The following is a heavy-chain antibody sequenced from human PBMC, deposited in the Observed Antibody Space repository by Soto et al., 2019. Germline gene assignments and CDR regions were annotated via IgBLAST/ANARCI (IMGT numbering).Heavy chain of an antibody. V-gene: IGHV4-39*01. J-gene: IGHJ5*02. Sequence: QLQLQESGPGLVKPSETLSLTCTVSGGSISSIRFSWGWVRQPPGKGLEWIGAIYKTGRTSYNPSLESRVTVSVDMSKNQFSLKMTSVTAADTAIYHCVRYDTWGQGILVTVSS. CDR2: IYKTGRT. CDR3: VRYDT. CDR1: GGSISSIRFS.